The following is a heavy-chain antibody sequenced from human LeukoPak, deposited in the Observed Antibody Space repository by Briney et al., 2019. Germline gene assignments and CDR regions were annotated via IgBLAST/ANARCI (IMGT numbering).Heavy chain of an antibody. Sequence: GGSLRLSCAASGFTFSSSAMSWVRQAPGKGLEWGSSISSSSSYIYYADSVKGRFTISRDNAKNSLYLQMNSLRAEDTAVYYCARVPDYYGSGSYEGYWGQGTLVTVSS. CDR1: GFTFSSSA. CDR2: ISSSSSYI. CDR3: ARVPDYYGSGSYEGY. J-gene: IGHJ4*02. D-gene: IGHD3-10*01. V-gene: IGHV3-21*01.